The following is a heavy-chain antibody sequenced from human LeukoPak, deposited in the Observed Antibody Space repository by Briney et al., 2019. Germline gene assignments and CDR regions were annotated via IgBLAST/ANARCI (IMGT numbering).Heavy chain of an antibody. J-gene: IGHJ4*02. V-gene: IGHV4-39*07. CDR2: IHHSGST. CDR3: ARENWRDGYVGSK. D-gene: IGHD5-24*01. CDR1: GGSIVGSTFY. Sequence: PSETLSLTCSVSGGSIVGSTFYWGWVRQPPGKGLEWIGIIHHSGSTYYNSSLKSRVTISVDTSKNTLSLKLNSVTAADTAVYYCARENWRDGYVGSKWGQGTLVTVSS.